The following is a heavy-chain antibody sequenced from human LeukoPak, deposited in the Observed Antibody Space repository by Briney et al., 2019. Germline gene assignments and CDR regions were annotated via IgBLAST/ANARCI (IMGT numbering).Heavy chain of an antibody. CDR3: ARGGQGYDLNWFDP. J-gene: IGHJ5*02. V-gene: IGHV3-30*03. D-gene: IGHD3-3*01. Sequence: GGSLRLSCAASGFTFSRYSMNWVRQAPGKGLEWVTIISYDGSNKYYADSVKGRFTISRDNSKNTLYLQMNSLRAEDTAVYYCARGGQGYDLNWFDPWGQGTLVTVSS. CDR1: GFTFSRYS. CDR2: ISYDGSNK.